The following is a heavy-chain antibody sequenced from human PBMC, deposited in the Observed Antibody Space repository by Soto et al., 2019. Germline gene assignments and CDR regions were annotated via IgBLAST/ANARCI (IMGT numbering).Heavy chain of an antibody. CDR3: ASYSSSWYGSSYYFDY. CDR1: GFTFSSYA. V-gene: IGHV3-23*01. J-gene: IGHJ4*02. D-gene: IGHD6-13*01. CDR2: ISGSGGST. Sequence: HPGGSLRLSCAASGFTFSSYAMSWVRQAPGKGLEWVSAISGSGGSTYYADSVKGRFTISRDNSKNTLYLQMNSLRAEDTAVYYCASYSSSWYGSSYYFDYWGQGTLVTVS.